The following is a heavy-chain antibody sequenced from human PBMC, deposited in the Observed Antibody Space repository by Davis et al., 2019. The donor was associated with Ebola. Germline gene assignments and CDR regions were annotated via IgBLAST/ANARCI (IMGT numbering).Heavy chain of an antibody. CDR3: TSEVGAIDY. D-gene: IGHD1-26*01. CDR2: IRSKANSYAT. Sequence: GGSLRLSCAASGFTFSGSAMHWVRQASGKGLEWVGRIRSKANSYATAYAASVKGRFTISRDDSKNTAYLQMNSLKTEDTAVYYCTSEVGAIDYWGQGTPVTVSS. J-gene: IGHJ4*02. CDR1: GFTFSGSA. V-gene: IGHV3-73*01.